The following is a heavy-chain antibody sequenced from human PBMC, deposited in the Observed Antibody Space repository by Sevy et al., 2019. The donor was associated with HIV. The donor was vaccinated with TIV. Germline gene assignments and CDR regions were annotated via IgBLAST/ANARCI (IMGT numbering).Heavy chain of an antibody. CDR2: ISGNAAST. CDR3: ARKRYTYGSDFDY. Sequence: RGSLRLSCAASGFTFSDYSMSWVRQAPGKGLEWVSAISGNAASTYYADAVKGRFTISRDSSKNTLYLQMNSLRAEDTAIFYCARKRYTYGSDFDYWGQGTLVTVSS. V-gene: IGHV3-23*01. CDR1: GFTFSDYS. J-gene: IGHJ4*02. D-gene: IGHD5-18*01.